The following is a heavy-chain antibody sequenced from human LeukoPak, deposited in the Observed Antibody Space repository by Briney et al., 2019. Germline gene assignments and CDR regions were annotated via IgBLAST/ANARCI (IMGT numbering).Heavy chain of an antibody. CDR2: ISNSGGTT. D-gene: IGHD1-7*01. CDR3: VKDHEAELGDY. V-gene: IGHV3-23*01. CDR1: GFTFNSYA. J-gene: IGHJ4*02. Sequence: GGSLRLSCAASGFTFNSYAMSWVRQAPGKGLEWVSAISNSGGTTYYADSVRGRFTISRDNSKNTLFLQMNSLRAEDTAVYYCVKDHEAELGDYWGQGTLVIVSS.